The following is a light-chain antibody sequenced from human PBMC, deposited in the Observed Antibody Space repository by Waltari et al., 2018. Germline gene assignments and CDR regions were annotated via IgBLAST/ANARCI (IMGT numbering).Light chain of an antibody. J-gene: IGKJ1*01. CDR1: QSISTY. CDR3: QQSSSTPPT. V-gene: IGKV1-39*01. Sequence: DIQMTQSPSTLSASVGDRVNITCRDSQSISTYLHWYQHIPGKSPNLLIYAASTLQGGVPSRFSGSGSGTDFTLTISSLQPEDFATYYCQQSSSTPPTFAQGTKVEVK. CDR2: AAS.